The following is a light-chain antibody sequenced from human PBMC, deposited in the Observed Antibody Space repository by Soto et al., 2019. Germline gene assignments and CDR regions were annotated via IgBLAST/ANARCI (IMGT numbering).Light chain of an antibody. CDR3: QQYGSSPT. V-gene: IGKV1-5*01. CDR2: GAS. Sequence: DIQMTQSPSTLSASVGGRVTITCRASQSVGTWVAWYQQKPGKAPKLLIYGASNLESGVPSRFSGSGSGTEFTLTSTTLQPDDFAVYYCQQYGSSPTFGQGTKVDIK. CDR1: QSVGTW. J-gene: IGKJ1*01.